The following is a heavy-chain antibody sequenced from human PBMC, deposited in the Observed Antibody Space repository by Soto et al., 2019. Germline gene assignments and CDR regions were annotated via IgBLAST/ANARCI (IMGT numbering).Heavy chain of an antibody. CDR2: INHSRST. V-gene: IGHV4-34*01. Sequence: SETLSLTCAVYGESFSGYYWPWIRKPPGTGRERHEEINHSRSTNYNPSLKSQDTISLDTSKNQFSLKLTSVSAADTAVYYCGRYKFTGLLDYWGQGTLVTVSS. J-gene: IGHJ4*02. D-gene: IGHD1-1*01. CDR1: GESFSGYY. CDR3: GRYKFTGLLDY.